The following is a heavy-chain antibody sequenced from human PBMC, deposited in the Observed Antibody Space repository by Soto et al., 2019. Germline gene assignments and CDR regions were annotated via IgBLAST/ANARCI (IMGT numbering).Heavy chain of an antibody. D-gene: IGHD3-9*01. CDR3: ARNDDILTGYSE. Sequence: ASVKVSCKASGYTFTSYAIDWVRQAPGQRLEWMGWINAGNGNTKYSQKFQGRVTITRDTSASTAYMELSSLRSEDTAVYYCARNDDILTGYSEWGQGTLVTVAS. J-gene: IGHJ4*02. CDR1: GYTFTSYA. V-gene: IGHV1-3*01. CDR2: INAGNGNT.